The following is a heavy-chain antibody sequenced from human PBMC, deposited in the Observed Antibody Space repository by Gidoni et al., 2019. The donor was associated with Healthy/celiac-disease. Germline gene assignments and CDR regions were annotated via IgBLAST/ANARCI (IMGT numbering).Heavy chain of an antibody. J-gene: IGHJ2*01. V-gene: IGHV3-23*04. CDR1: GFTFSSYA. CDR3: AKAHGGIQLWFSGWYFDL. Sequence: EVQLVESGGGLVQPGGSLRLSCAASGFTFSSYALSWVRQAPGKGLEWVSAISGSGGSTYYADSVKGRFTISRDNSKNTLYLQMNSLRAEDTAVYYCAKAHGGIQLWFSGWYFDLWGRGTLVTVSS. D-gene: IGHD5-18*01. CDR2: ISGSGGST.